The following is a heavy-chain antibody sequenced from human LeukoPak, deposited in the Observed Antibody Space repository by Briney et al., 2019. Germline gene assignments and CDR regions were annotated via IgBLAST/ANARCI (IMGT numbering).Heavy chain of an antibody. CDR1: GYTFTSYY. J-gene: IGHJ5*02. D-gene: IGHD6-13*01. V-gene: IGHV1-46*01. CDR3: ARDGIAAAAFDP. CDR2: INPSGGST. Sequence: ASVKVSCKTSGYTFTSYYMHWVRQAPGQGLEWMGIINPSGGSTSYAQKFLGRVTMTRDTSTSTVYMELSSLRSEDTAVYYCARDGIAAAAFDPWGQGTLVTVSS.